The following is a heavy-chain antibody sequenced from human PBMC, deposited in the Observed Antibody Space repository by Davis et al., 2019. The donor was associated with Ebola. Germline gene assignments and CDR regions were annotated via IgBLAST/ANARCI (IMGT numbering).Heavy chain of an antibody. Sequence: GESLKISCAASGFTFSSYAMSWVRQAPGKGLEWVSYISSSSSTIYYADSVKGRFTISRDNSKNTLYLQMNSLRAEDTAVYYCARDIVVVVAATPSGWFDPWGQGTLVTVSS. CDR1: GFTFSSYA. V-gene: IGHV3-48*01. D-gene: IGHD2-15*01. J-gene: IGHJ5*02. CDR2: ISSSSSTI. CDR3: ARDIVVVVAATPSGWFDP.